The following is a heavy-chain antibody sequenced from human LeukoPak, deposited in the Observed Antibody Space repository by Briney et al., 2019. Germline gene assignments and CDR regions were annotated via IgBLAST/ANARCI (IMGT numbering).Heavy chain of an antibody. V-gene: IGHV1-2*06. Sequence: ASVKVSCKPSGYTFTDYYMHWVRQAPGQGLEWMGRITPNSGAAKYAQKFRGRVSMTRDTSINTAYMELSRLRSDDTAIYYCARVSRFYYDSSGDFDYWGQGTLVTVSS. D-gene: IGHD3-22*01. CDR3: ARVSRFYYDSSGDFDY. J-gene: IGHJ4*02. CDR2: ITPNSGAA. CDR1: GYTFTDYY.